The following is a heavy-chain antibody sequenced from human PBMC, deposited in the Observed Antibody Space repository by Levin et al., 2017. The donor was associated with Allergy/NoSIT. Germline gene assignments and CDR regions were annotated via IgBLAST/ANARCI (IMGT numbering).Heavy chain of an antibody. CDR2: ISPGSHYV. Sequence: AGGSLRLSCAASGFTFSNYAMNWVRQAPGKGLEWVSSISPGSHYVFNADSVKGRFTISRDNAKNSLYLQMNSLTDEDTALYYCAKGTREVGFDSWGQGTLVTVSS. V-gene: IGHV3-21*01. CDR3: AKGTREVGFDS. CDR1: GFTFSNYA. J-gene: IGHJ4*02.